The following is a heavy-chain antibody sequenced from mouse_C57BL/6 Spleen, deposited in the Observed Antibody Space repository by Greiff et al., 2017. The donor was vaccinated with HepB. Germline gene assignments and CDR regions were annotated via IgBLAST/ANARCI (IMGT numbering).Heavy chain of an antibody. CDR1: GYAFSSSG. Sequence: VQLQQSGPELVKPGASVKLPCKASGYAFSSSGMNWVKQSPGKGLEWIGRIYPGDGDTNYNGTFKGKATLTADKSSSTASMQRSSLTSEDSAVYFCAGYSNYSWLAYWGQGTPVTVSA. CDR2: IYPGDGDT. CDR3: AGYSNYSWLAY. V-gene: IGHV1-82*01. D-gene: IGHD2-5*01. J-gene: IGHJ3*01.